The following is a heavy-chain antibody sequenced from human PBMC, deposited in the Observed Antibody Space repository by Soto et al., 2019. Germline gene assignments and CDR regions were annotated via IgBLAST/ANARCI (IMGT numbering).Heavy chain of an antibody. J-gene: IGHJ4*02. CDR1: GGTFSSYA. V-gene: IGHV1-69*13. CDR2: IIPIFGTA. D-gene: IGHD1-26*01. CDR3: ARGWMGSGSPNYYFDY. Sequence: GASVKVSCKASGGTFSSYAISWVRQAPGQGLEWMGGIIPIFGTANYAQKFQGRVTITADESTGTAYMELSSLRSEDTAVYYCARGWMGSGSPNYYFDYWGQGTLVTVSS.